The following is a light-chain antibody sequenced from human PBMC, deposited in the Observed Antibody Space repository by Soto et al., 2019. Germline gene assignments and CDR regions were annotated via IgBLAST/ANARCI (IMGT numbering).Light chain of an antibody. CDR3: SSHTTYSTRV. CDR2: EVS. V-gene: IGLV2-14*01. Sequence: QSVLTQPASVSGSPGQSIAISCTGTSSDNGSYNYVSWYQQHPGKAPKLMIHEVSNRPSGVSDRFSGSKSGNTASLTISGLQADDEADYYCSSHTTYSTRVFGTGTKLTVL. CDR1: SSDNGSYNY. J-gene: IGLJ1*01.